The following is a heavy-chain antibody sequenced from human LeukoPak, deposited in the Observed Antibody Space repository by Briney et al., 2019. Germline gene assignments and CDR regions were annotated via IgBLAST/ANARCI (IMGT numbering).Heavy chain of an antibody. D-gene: IGHD3-9*01. CDR2: INPSGGST. CDR1: GYTFTNYY. CDR3: AKDEAVSLRYFDWLLSSGGENWFDP. J-gene: IGHJ5*02. V-gene: IGHV1-46*01. Sequence: ASVKVSCKASGYTFTNYYMHWVRQAPGQGLEWMGLINPSGGSTSYAEKFQGRVIMTRDMSTTTDYMELSSLRAEDTAVYYCAKDEAVSLRYFDWLLSSGGENWFDPWGQGTLVTVSS.